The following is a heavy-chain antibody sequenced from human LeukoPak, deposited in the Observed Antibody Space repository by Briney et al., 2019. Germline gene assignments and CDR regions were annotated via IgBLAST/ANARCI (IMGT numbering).Heavy chain of an antibody. V-gene: IGHV4-59*08. Sequence: PSETQSLTCTVSGGSISSYYWSWIRQPPGKGLEWIGYIYYSGSTNYNPSLKSRVTISVDTSKNQFSLKLSSVTAADTAVYYCARRIQLWLGFDYWGQGTLVTVSS. CDR3: ARRIQLWLGFDY. J-gene: IGHJ4*02. D-gene: IGHD5-18*01. CDR1: GGSISSYY. CDR2: IYYSGST.